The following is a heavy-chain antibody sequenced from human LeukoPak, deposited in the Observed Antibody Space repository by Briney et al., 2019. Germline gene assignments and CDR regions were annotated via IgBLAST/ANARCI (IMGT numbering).Heavy chain of an antibody. CDR2: IHPDDYNT. CDR3: AREGYYSGGPGSQKAFDY. V-gene: IGHV1-46*01. J-gene: IGHJ4*02. D-gene: IGHD3-10*01. CDR1: GYTFTYHY. Sequence: ASVKVSCTASGYTFTYHYIHWVGQAPGQGLEWMASIHPDDYNTVYGQKFQGRLTMTRDTSTSTVYMDLSSLRSEDTAVYFCAREGYYSGGPGSQKAFDYCGQGTLITVSS.